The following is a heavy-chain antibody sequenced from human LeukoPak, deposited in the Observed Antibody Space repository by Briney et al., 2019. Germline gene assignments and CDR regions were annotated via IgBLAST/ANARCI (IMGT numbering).Heavy chain of an antibody. V-gene: IGHV1-18*01. CDR1: GYTFTSYG. Sequence: GASVKVSCKASGYTFTSYGISWVRQAPGQGLEWMGWISAYNGNTNYAQKLQGRVTMTTDTSTSTAYMELRSLRSDDTAVYYCARAPYYYDSSGYYYWFDPWGQGTLVTVSS. CDR3: ARAPYYYDSSGYYYWFDP. J-gene: IGHJ5*02. CDR2: ISAYNGNT. D-gene: IGHD3-22*01.